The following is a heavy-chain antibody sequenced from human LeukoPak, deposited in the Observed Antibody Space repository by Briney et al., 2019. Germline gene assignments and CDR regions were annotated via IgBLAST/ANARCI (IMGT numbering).Heavy chain of an antibody. CDR3: AIPALTGYYNRGYYFDY. D-gene: IGHD3-9*01. V-gene: IGHV5-51*01. CDR2: IYPGDSDT. CDR1: GYIFTSYW. Sequence: KGGESLMISCKGSGYIFTSYWIGWVRQMPGKGLEWMGIIYPGDSDTRYSPSFQGQVTISVDKSISTAFLQWSSLKASDTAMYYCAIPALTGYYNRGYYFDYWGQGTLVTVSS. J-gene: IGHJ4*02.